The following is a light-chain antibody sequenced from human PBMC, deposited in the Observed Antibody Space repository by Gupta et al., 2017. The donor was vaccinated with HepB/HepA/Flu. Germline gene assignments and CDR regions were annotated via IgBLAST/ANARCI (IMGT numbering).Light chain of an antibody. CDR1: QSVSSSY. CDR3: HHECSSPWT. J-gene: IGKJ1*01. V-gene: IGKV3-20*01. Sequence: DIVLTQSPGTLALSPGERATLSCRASQSVSSSYFAWYQQKRGQAPRLLIYGASSRATGDPDRFSGSGTGTEFTLTISGLEPEDFAFYYCHHECSSPWTFGRGTKVEIK. CDR2: GAS.